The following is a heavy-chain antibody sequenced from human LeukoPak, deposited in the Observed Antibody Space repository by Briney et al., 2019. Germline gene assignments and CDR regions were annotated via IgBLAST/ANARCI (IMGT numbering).Heavy chain of an antibody. V-gene: IGHV3-74*01. D-gene: IGHD4-17*01. CDR3: ATNTYVDYVSFDI. CDR1: GFTFRDYL. CDR2: IKRDGSSI. Sequence: GGSLRLSCAASGFTFRDYLMHWVRQAPGKGLVWVSRIKRDGSSISYADSVKGRFTISRDNAKSTLYLQMNSLRAEDTAVYYCATNTYVDYVSFDIWGQGTMVTVSS. J-gene: IGHJ3*02.